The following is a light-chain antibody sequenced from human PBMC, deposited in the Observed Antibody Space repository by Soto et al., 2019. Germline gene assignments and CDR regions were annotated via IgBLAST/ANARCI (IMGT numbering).Light chain of an antibody. Sequence: DLQMTQSPSTLSASVGDRVTITCRASQSISNWLAWYQQKPGKAPKLLIYDASSLESGVPSRFSGSGSGTEFTLTISSLQPDDFATYYCQQYNSYPWTCGQGTKVDI. J-gene: IGKJ1*01. CDR3: QQYNSYPWT. V-gene: IGKV1-5*01. CDR2: DAS. CDR1: QSISNW.